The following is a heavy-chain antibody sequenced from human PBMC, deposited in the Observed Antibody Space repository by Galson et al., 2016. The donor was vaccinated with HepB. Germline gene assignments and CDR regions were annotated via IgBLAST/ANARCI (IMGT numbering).Heavy chain of an antibody. Sequence: TLSLTCTVSGGSISSGGYYWSWIRQHPGKGLEWIGYIYHLGSTYYNPSLKSRVTISVDTSKNQFSLKLSSVTAADTAVYYCARCITVPINDAFDIWGQGTMVTVPS. CDR3: ARCITVPINDAFDI. V-gene: IGHV4-31*03. CDR2: IYHLGST. D-gene: IGHD2-8*01. CDR1: GGSISSGGYY. J-gene: IGHJ3*02.